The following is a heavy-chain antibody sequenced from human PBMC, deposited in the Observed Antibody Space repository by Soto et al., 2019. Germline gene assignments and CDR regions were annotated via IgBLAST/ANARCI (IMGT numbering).Heavy chain of an antibody. V-gene: IGHV3-23*01. CDR1: GFTFSSYA. CDR3: AKGLDDYVWGSSY. D-gene: IGHD3-16*01. Sequence: EVQLLESGGGLVQPGGSLRLSCAASGFTFSSYAMSWVRQAPGKGLEWVSAISGSGGSTYYADSVKGRFTISRDNSKNTQYLQMNSLRAEDTAVYYCAKGLDDYVWGSSYWGQGTLVTVSS. CDR2: ISGSGGST. J-gene: IGHJ4*02.